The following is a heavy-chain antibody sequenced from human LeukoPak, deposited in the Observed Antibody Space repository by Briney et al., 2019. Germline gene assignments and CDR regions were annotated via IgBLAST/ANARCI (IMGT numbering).Heavy chain of an antibody. CDR1: GFTFSSYA. V-gene: IGHV3-23*01. CDR2: IIGSGGFT. Sequence: GGSLRLSCAASGFTFSSYAMNWVHQAPGKGLEWVSTIIGSGGFTYYADSVKGRFTISRDNSKNTLYLQMNSLRAEDTAVYYCARGYCSGGSCYSVFWFDPWGQGTLVTVSS. J-gene: IGHJ5*02. CDR3: ARGYCSGGSCYSVFWFDP. D-gene: IGHD2-15*01.